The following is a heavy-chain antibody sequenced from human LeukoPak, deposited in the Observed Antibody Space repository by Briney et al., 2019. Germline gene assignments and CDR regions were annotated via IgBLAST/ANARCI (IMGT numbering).Heavy chain of an antibody. J-gene: IGHJ2*01. CDR1: GFTFSSYS. D-gene: IGHD7-27*01. CDR2: ISSSTSYI. V-gene: IGHV3-21*04. Sequence: GGSLRLSCAASGFTFSSYSMNWVRQAPGKGLEWVSYISSSTSYIYYADSVKGRFTISRNNSKNTLYLQMNSLRAEDTAVYYCARANWGSDRLYWYFDLWGRGTLVTVSS. CDR3: ARANWGSDRLYWYFDL.